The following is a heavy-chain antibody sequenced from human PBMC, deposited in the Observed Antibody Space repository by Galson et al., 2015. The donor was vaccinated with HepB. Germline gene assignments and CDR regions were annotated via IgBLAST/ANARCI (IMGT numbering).Heavy chain of an antibody. V-gene: IGHV4-39*02. CDR1: RGSISSYY. Sequence: ETLSLTCSVSRGSISSYYWSWIRQPPGKGLEWIGSIYYSGSTYYNPSLKSRVTISVDTSKNQFSLKLSSVTAADTAVYYCARDYDSSGYNDYWGQGTLVTVSS. J-gene: IGHJ4*02. CDR3: ARDYDSSGYNDY. D-gene: IGHD3-22*01. CDR2: IYYSGST.